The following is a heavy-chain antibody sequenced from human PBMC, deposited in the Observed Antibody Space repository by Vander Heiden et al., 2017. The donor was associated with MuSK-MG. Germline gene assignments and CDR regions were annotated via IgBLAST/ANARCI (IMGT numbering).Heavy chain of an antibody. CDR1: GYSISSGYY. CDR2: IYHSGST. D-gene: IGHD6-19*01. J-gene: IGHJ5*02. Sequence: QVQLQESGPGLVKPSETLSLTCTVSGYSISSGYYWGWIRQPPGKGLEWIVSIYHSGSTYYNPSLKSRVTISVDTSKNQFSLKLSSVTAADTAVYYCARDPAVAAYDNWFDPWGQGTLGTVSS. V-gene: IGHV4-38-2*02. CDR3: ARDPAVAAYDNWFDP.